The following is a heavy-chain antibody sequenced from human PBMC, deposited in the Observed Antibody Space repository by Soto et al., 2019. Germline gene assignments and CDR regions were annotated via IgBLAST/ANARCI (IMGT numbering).Heavy chain of an antibody. D-gene: IGHD1-26*01. CDR1: GFTFSSYA. CDR2: ISGSGDST. J-gene: IGHJ4*02. CDR3: ERRGSGSYYDY. V-gene: IGHV3-23*01. Sequence: EVQLLESGGGLVQPGGSLRLSCAASGFTFSSYAMRWVRQAPVKGLEWVSAISGSGDSTYYADSVKGRFTISRDNSKNTLYLQMNSLRAEDTAVYYCERRGSGSYYDYWGQGTLVTLSS.